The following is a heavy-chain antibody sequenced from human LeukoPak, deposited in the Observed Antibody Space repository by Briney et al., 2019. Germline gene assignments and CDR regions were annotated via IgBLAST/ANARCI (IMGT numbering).Heavy chain of an antibody. CDR1: GFTFSDYY. D-gene: IGHD6-13*01. CDR2: ISSSGSTI. CDR3: ARADWAYIAAAGHDY. J-gene: IGHJ4*02. Sequence: PGGSLRLSCAASGFTFSDYYMSWIRQAPGKGLEWVSYISSSGSTIYYADSVKGRFTISRDNAKNSLYLQMNSLRAEDTAVYYCARADWAYIAAAGHDYWGQGTLVNVSS. V-gene: IGHV3-11*01.